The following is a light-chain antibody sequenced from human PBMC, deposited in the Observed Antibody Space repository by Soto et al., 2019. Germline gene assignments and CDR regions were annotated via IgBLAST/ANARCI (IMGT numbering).Light chain of an antibody. CDR3: QQRSNWPPIT. CDR1: QSIAGY. Sequence: EIVLTQSPATLSLSPGERATLSCRASQSIAGYLAWYQKKPGQAPRLLIYDTSNRVTGVPARFSGSGSGTDFTLSISSLEPGDFAVYYCQQRSNWPPITFGQGTRLEIK. J-gene: IGKJ5*01. CDR2: DTS. V-gene: IGKV3-11*01.